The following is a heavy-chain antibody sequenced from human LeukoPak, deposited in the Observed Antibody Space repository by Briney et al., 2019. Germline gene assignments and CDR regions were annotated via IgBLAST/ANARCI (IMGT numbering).Heavy chain of an antibody. J-gene: IGHJ4*02. CDR1: GGSFSGYY. Sequence: SETLSLTCAVYGGSFSGYYWSWIRQPPGKGLEWIGEINHSGSTNYNPSLKSRVTISVDASKNQFSLKLSSVTAADTAIYYCARAVSGRFDYWGQGTLVTVSS. V-gene: IGHV4-34*01. D-gene: IGHD6-19*01. CDR3: ARAVSGRFDY. CDR2: INHSGST.